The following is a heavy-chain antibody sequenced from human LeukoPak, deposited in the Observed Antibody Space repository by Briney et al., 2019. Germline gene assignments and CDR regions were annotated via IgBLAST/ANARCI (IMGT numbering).Heavy chain of an antibody. J-gene: IGHJ4*02. Sequence: PGGSLRPSCAASGFTLSNYAMSWVRQAPGKGLQWVSGISSSGGSTYQVDSVKGRFTISRDNSKNTLYLQMNSLRAEDTAVYYCARDYGGSSPFDYWGQGTLVTVSS. CDR3: ARDYGGSSPFDY. CDR2: ISSSGGST. D-gene: IGHD4-23*01. V-gene: IGHV3-23*01. CDR1: GFTLSNYA.